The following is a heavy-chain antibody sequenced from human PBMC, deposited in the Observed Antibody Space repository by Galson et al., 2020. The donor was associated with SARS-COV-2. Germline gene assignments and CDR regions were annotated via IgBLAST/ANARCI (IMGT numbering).Heavy chain of an antibody. D-gene: IGHD5-18*01. V-gene: IGHV3-23*01. CDR2: ISGSGGST. Sequence: TGGSLRLSCAASGFTFSSYAMSWVRQAPGKGLEWVSAISGSGGSTYYADSVKGRFTISRDNSKNTLYVQMNSLRGDDAAIYYCARAYRAYTNAWTYYFDYWGRGTLVTVSS. J-gene: IGHJ4*02. CDR1: GFTFSSYA. CDR3: ARAYRAYTNAWTYYFDY.